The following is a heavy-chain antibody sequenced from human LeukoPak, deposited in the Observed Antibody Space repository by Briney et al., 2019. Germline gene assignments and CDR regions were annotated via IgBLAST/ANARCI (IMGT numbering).Heavy chain of an antibody. J-gene: IGHJ4*02. D-gene: IGHD3-10*01. Sequence: GGSLRLSCAASGFTFSSYSMSWVRQAPGKGLEWVSSISSSSSYIYYADSVKGRFTISRDNAKNSLYLQMNSLRAEDTAVYYCARDLGGSGSFWGQGTLVTVSS. CDR3: ARDLGGSGSF. CDR1: GFTFSSYS. CDR2: ISSSSSYI. V-gene: IGHV3-21*01.